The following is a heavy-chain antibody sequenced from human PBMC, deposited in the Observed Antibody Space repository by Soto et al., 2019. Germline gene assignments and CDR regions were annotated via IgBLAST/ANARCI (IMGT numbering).Heavy chain of an antibody. CDR3: ARAQGATYYDFWSGSPATDY. CDR2: ISSSSSTI. D-gene: IGHD3-3*01. V-gene: IGHV3-48*01. CDR1: GFTFSSYS. J-gene: IGHJ4*02. Sequence: GGSLSLSCAASGFTFSSYSMNWVRQAPGKGLEWVSYISSSSSTIYYADSVKGRFTISRDNAKNSLYLQMNSLRAEDTAVYYCARAQGATYYDFWSGSPATDYWGQGTLVTVSS.